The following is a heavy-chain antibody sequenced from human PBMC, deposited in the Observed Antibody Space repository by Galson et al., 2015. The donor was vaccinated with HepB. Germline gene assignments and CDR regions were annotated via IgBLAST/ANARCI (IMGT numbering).Heavy chain of an antibody. Sequence: LSLTCTVSGGSISSGGYYWSWIRQHPGKGLEWIGYIYYSGSTYYNPSLKSRVTISVDTSKNQFSLKLSSVTADDTAVYYCARDWYSSGWYAVYWGQGTLVTVSS. CDR1: GGSISSGGYY. D-gene: IGHD6-19*01. V-gene: IGHV4-31*03. CDR3: ARDWYSSGWYAVY. J-gene: IGHJ4*02. CDR2: IYYSGST.